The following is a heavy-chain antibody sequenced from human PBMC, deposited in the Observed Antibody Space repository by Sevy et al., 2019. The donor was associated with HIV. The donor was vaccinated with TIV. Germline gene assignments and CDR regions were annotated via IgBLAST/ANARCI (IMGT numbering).Heavy chain of an antibody. CDR3: ARWGARSLNYCYSMDV. J-gene: IGHJ6*02. Sequence: ASVKVSCKASGYTFTSYGISWVRQAPGQGLEWMGWISAYNGNTNYAQMLQGRVTMTTYTSTSTAYMELRSLRSDDTAVYYCARWGARSLNYCYSMDVWGQGTTVTVSS. D-gene: IGHD3-16*01. V-gene: IGHV1-18*01. CDR2: ISAYNGNT. CDR1: GYTFTSYG.